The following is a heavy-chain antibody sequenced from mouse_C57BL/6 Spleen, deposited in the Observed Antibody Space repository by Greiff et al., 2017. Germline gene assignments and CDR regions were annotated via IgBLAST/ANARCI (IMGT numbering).Heavy chain of an antibody. J-gene: IGHJ2*01. CDR1: GYAFSRSW. D-gene: IGHD1-1*01. V-gene: IGHV1-82*01. CDR3: AREGDYHGFDY. Sequence: QVQLQQSGPELVKPGASVKISCKASGYAFSRSWLNWVQPRPGKGLEWIGRIYHGVGDAYYTGKFKGQATLTADKPSSTADRQLSSLTSEDSAVYFCAREGDYHGFDYWGQGTTLTVSS. CDR2: IYHGVGDA.